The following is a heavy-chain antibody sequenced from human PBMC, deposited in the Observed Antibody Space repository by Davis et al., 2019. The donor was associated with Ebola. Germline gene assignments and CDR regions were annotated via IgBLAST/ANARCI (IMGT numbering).Heavy chain of an antibody. CDR2: HGTSGDT. D-gene: IGHD2-21*02. V-gene: IGHV3-23*01. Sequence: GESLKISCAASGFTFSDYSMNWVRRAPGKGLEWVSTHGTSGDTYYADSVKGRFTISRDNSKNTLYLQMNGLRVEDTAIYYCAKDTANIWFDIWGQGTMVTVSS. CDR3: AKDTANIWFDI. J-gene: IGHJ3*02. CDR1: GFTFSDYS.